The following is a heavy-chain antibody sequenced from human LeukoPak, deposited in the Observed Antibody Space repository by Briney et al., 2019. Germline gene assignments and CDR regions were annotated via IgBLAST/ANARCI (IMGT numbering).Heavy chain of an antibody. D-gene: IGHD5-24*01. CDR2: INANSGGT. CDR3: ARDGEMTTKLYYFDC. CDR1: GYTFTGYY. Sequence: EASVKVSCKASGYTFTGYYMHWVRQAPGQGLEWMGWINANSGGTNYAQKFQGRVTMTRDTSISTAYMELSRLRSDDTAVYYCARDGEMTTKLYYFDCWGQGTLVTVSS. J-gene: IGHJ4*02. V-gene: IGHV1-2*02.